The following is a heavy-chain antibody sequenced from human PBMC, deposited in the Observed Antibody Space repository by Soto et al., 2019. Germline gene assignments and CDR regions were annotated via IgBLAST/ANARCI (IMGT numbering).Heavy chain of an antibody. Sequence: PSETLSLTCTVSGGSINNYYWSWIRQPPGKGLEWIGYFYYSGSTNYNPSLKSRVTISVDTSKNQFSLKLSSVTAADTAVYYCANLGGGYCTSTDCPDYWGQGTLVTVSS. V-gene: IGHV4-59*01. CDR3: ANLGGGYCTSTDCPDY. D-gene: IGHD2-2*01. CDR1: GGSINNYY. CDR2: FYYSGST. J-gene: IGHJ4*02.